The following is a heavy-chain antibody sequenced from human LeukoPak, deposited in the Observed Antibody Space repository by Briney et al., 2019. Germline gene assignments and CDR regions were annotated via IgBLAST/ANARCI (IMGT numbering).Heavy chain of an antibody. Sequence: PGGSLRLSCAASGFTVSSNYMSWVRQAPGKGLEWVSVIYSGGSTYYADSVKGRFTISRDNSKNTLYLQKNSLRAEDTAVYYCARDKYSSSSPYFDYWGQGTLVTVSS. CDR1: GFTVSSNY. D-gene: IGHD6-6*01. CDR2: IYSGGST. CDR3: ARDKYSSSSPYFDY. V-gene: IGHV3-53*01. J-gene: IGHJ4*02.